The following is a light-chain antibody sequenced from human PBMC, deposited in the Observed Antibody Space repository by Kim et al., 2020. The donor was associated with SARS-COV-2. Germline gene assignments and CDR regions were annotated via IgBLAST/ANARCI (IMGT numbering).Light chain of an antibody. Sequence: GQRVSLSCSGRSSNIGTTSVNWYQQVPGTAFKLLIYYNNRRPSGVPDRFSGSKSGTSASLAISGLQSEDEGEYYCAAWDDSLNGPVFGGGTQLTVL. CDR2: YNN. J-gene: IGLJ2*01. CDR1: SSNIGTTS. V-gene: IGLV1-44*01. CDR3: AAWDDSLNGPV.